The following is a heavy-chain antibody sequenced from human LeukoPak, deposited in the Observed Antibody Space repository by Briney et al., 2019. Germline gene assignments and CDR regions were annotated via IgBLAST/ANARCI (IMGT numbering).Heavy chain of an antibody. J-gene: IGHJ5*02. Sequence: GGSLRLSCAASGFTFSNYAMGWVRQAPGKGLEWVSTISGSGGSTYYADSVMGRFTISRDNSKNTLYLQMNSLRAEDTAVYYCAKGGAARPINNWFDPWGQGTLVTVSS. CDR2: ISGSGGST. CDR1: GFTFSNYA. V-gene: IGHV3-23*01. CDR3: AKGGAARPINNWFDP. D-gene: IGHD6-25*01.